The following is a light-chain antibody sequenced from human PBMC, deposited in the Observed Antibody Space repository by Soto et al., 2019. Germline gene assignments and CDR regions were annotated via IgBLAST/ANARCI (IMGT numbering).Light chain of an antibody. CDR3: SSYTSSVTYV. V-gene: IGLV2-14*03. CDR2: EIS. Sequence: CTGTSSDVGGYNSVSWYQQHPGKAPKLIIXEISNRPSGVSTRFSGSKSGNTASLTISGLQAEDEADYYCSSYTSSVTYVFGTGTKLTVL. J-gene: IGLJ1*01. CDR1: SSDVGGYNS.